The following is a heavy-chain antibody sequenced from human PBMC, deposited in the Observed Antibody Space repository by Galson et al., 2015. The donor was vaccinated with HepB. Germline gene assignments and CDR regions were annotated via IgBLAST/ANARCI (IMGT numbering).Heavy chain of an antibody. V-gene: IGHV3-23*01. J-gene: IGHJ4*02. CDR1: GLTISSYD. Sequence: SLRLSCAASGLTISSYDMSWVRQAPGQGLEWVSGISGSGGTTYYADSVKGRFTISRDNSKNTLYLQMNRLRAEDGAVYFCTKDRYCTSSRCPFDYWGQGTLVTVSS. D-gene: IGHD2-2*01. CDR3: TKDRYCTSSRCPFDY. CDR2: ISGSGGTT.